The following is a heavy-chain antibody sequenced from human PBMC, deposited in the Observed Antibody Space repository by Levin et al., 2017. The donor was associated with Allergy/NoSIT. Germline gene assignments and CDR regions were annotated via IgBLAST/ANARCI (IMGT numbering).Heavy chain of an antibody. CDR3: AKASYTRSRVDY. D-gene: IGHD2-2*02. Sequence: GGSLRLSCAASGFTFSNYAMTWVRQAPGKGLEWVSTVSAGVLITYYADSVKGRFTISRDNSKNTLYLQMNSLSADDTAVYYCAKASYTRSRVDYWGQGTLVAVSS. CDR2: VSAGVLIT. J-gene: IGHJ4*02. CDR1: GFTFSNYA. V-gene: IGHV3-23*01.